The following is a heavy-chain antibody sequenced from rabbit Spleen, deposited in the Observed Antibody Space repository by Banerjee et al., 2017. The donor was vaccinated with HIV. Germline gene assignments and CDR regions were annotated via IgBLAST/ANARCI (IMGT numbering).Heavy chain of an antibody. J-gene: IGHJ6*01. D-gene: IGHD2-1*01. V-gene: IGHV1S45*01. CDR1: GFTLSTYY. Sequence: QEQLVESGGGLVKPEGSLTLTCKASGFTLSTYYMCWVRQAPGKGLECIACIYADSSGSTYYASWAKGRFTISKTSSTTVTLQMTSLTAADTATYFCARGSATMTMVITGFYLGLWGPGTLVTVS. CDR2: IYADSSGST. CDR3: ARGSATMTMVITGFYLGL.